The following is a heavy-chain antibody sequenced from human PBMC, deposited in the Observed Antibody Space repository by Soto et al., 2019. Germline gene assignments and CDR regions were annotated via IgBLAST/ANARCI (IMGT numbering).Heavy chain of an antibody. Sequence: QVQLVQSGAEVRKPGASVKVSCKASGYTFSDYYIHWVRQAPGQGHEWMVWINPNIGGTKYAPKFQGGVTMSSDPSITRAYMELSRLRSRDTAVYYCAREPATAMREGVDFWGQGTLVTVSS. CDR3: AREPATAMREGVDF. J-gene: IGHJ4*02. V-gene: IGHV1-2*02. D-gene: IGHD1-1*01. CDR1: GYTFSDYY. CDR2: INPNIGGT.